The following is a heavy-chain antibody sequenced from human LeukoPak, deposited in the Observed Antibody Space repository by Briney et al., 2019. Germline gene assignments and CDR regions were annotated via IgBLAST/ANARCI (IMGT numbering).Heavy chain of an antibody. CDR2: INAGNGNT. J-gene: IGHJ4*02. CDR3: ASHDSSGYYYIPNC. V-gene: IGHV1-3*01. D-gene: IGHD3-22*01. CDR1: GYTFTSYA. Sequence: ASVKASCKASGYTFTSYAMHWVRQAPGQRLEWMGWINAGNGNTKYSQKFQGRVTITRDTSASTAYMELSSLRSEDTAVYYCASHDSSGYYYIPNCWGQGTLVTVSS.